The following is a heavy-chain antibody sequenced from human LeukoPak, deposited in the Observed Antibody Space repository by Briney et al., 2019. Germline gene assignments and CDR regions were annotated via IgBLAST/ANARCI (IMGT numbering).Heavy chain of an antibody. J-gene: IGHJ4*02. Sequence: GASLRLSCAASGFTFSSYAMSWVRQAPGKGLEWVSAISGSGGNTYYADSVKGRFTISRDNSKNTLYLQMNSLRAEDTAVYYCSTNHLVVPAAIEVFDYWGEGTLVTVSS. CDR1: GFTFSSYA. V-gene: IGHV3-23*01. CDR3: STNHLVVPAAIEVFDY. CDR2: ISGSGGNT. D-gene: IGHD2-2*02.